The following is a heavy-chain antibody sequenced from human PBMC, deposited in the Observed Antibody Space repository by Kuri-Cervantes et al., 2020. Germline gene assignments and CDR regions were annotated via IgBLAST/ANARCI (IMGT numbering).Heavy chain of an antibody. CDR2: ISSSSSYI. CDR1: GFTFSSYS. CDR3: ARDSVPAAHDYYYGMDV. V-gene: IGHV3-21*01. Sequence: LSLTCAASGFTFSSYSMNWVRQAPGKGLEWVSSISSSSSYIYYADSVKGRFTISRDNAKNSLYLQMNSLRAEDTAVYYCARDSVPAAHDYYYGMDVWGQGTTVTVSS. D-gene: IGHD2-2*01. J-gene: IGHJ6*02.